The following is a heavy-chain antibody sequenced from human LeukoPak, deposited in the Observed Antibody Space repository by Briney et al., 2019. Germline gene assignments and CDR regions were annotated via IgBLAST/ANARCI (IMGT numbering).Heavy chain of an antibody. CDR1: GYSFTNYW. Sequence: GESPTLSCTGSGYSFTNYWIGWVRQMPGKGLEWMGIIYPGDSDTIYSPSFQGQVTISADKSISTAYLQWSSLKASDTAMYYCARREGGWYLDYWGQGTLVTVSS. CDR3: ARREGGWYLDY. V-gene: IGHV5-51*03. D-gene: IGHD6-19*01. J-gene: IGHJ4*02. CDR2: IYPGDSDT.